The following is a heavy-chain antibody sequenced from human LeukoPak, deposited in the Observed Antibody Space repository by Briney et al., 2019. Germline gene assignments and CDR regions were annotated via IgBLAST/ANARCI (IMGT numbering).Heavy chain of an antibody. J-gene: IGHJ4*02. CDR3: AREGRRRDFDY. Sequence: SEALSLTCTVSGGSISSSSYYWGWIRQPPGKGLEWIGRIYTSGSTNYNPSPKSRVTMSVDTSKDQFSLKLSSVTAADTAVYYCAREGRRRDFDYWGQGTLVTVSS. CDR2: IYTSGST. CDR1: GGSISSSSYY. V-gene: IGHV4-39*07. D-gene: IGHD3-10*01.